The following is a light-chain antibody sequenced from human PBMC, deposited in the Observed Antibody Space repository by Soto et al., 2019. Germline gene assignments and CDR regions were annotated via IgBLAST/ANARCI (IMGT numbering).Light chain of an antibody. CDR3: QQYNNWPLT. V-gene: IGKV3-15*01. J-gene: IGKJ4*02. CDR2: GAS. Sequence: EILMTQSPATLSASPGERATLSCRASQSVSSNLAWYQQKPGQAPSLLIYGASTRATGIPARFSGSGSGTEFTLTISSLQSEDFAVYYCQQYNNWPLTFGGGTKVEFK. CDR1: QSVSSN.